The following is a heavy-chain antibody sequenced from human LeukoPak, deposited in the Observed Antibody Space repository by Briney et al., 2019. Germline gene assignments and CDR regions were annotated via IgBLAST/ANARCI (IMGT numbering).Heavy chain of an antibody. CDR3: ARSYDSNYGYYYYGMDV. CDR2: VSGRGDST. CDR1: GFTFSSYA. Sequence: GGSLRLSCAASGFTFSSYAISWVRQAPGKGLEWVSAVSGRGDSTYYADSVKGRFTISRDNSKNTLYLQMNSLRAEDTAVYYCARSYDSNYGYYYYGMDVWGQGTTVTVSS. J-gene: IGHJ6*02. V-gene: IGHV3-23*01. D-gene: IGHD4-11*01.